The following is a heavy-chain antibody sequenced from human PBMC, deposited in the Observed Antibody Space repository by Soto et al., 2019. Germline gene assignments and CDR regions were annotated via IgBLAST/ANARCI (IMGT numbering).Heavy chain of an antibody. J-gene: IGHJ6*03. V-gene: IGHV3-30*18. D-gene: IGHD1-1*01. CDR2: ISYDGSNK. CDR1: GFTFSSYG. Sequence: GGSLRLSCAASGFTFSSYGMHWVRQAPGKGLEWVAVISYDGSNKYYADSVKGRFTISRDNSKNTLYLQMNSLRAEDTAVYYCAKDRGPGTTGTHYYYMDVWGKGTTVTVSS. CDR3: AKDRGPGTTGTHYYYMDV.